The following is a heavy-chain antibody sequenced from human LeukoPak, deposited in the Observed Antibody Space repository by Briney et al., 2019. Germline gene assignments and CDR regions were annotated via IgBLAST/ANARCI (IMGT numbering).Heavy chain of an antibody. CDR1: GGSISSSSYY. CDR3: ASVLRAYYYYYYMDV. J-gene: IGHJ6*03. D-gene: IGHD3-3*01. V-gene: IGHV4-39*01. Sequence: SETLSLTPTVSGGSISSSSYYSGWIRHPPGKGLEWGVCIYYSGSTYYNPSLKSRVTISVDTSKNQFSLKLSSVTAADTAVYYCASVLRAYYYYYYMDVWGKGTTVTVSS. CDR2: IYYSGST.